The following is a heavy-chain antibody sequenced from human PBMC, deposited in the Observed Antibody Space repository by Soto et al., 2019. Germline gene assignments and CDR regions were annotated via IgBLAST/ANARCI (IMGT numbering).Heavy chain of an antibody. CDR1: EGTSSSYS. CDR2: IIPLLGTA. J-gene: IGHJ6*02. D-gene: IGHD6-25*01. V-gene: IGHV1-69*08. Sequence: SVKVSCKASEGTSSSYSITWVLQAPGQRLEWMGEIIPLLGTANYAQKFQGRVTITGDKSTSTIYMGLSSLRSDDTAVYYCARDPVDLFGYMDVWGQGTTVTVSS. CDR3: ARDPVDLFGYMDV.